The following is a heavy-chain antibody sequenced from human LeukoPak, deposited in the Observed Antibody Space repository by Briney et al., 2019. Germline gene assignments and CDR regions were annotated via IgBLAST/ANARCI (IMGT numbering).Heavy chain of an antibody. D-gene: IGHD4-23*01. CDR3: ARGQTFGGNYRAPAFDY. CDR2: IYFSGST. V-gene: IGHV4-30-4*01. Sequence: SETLSLTCTVSGGSISTGNIYWSWIRQPPGKGLQWIRYIYFSGSTHYNPSLESRLSMSVDTSSNQFSLKLTSVTAADTAVYYSARGQTFGGNYRAPAFDYWGQGTLATVSS. J-gene: IGHJ4*02. CDR1: GGSISTGNIY.